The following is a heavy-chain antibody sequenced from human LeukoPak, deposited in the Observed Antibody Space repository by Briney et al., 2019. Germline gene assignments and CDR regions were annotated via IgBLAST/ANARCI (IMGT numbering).Heavy chain of an antibody. V-gene: IGHV3-30*18. J-gene: IGHJ4*02. CDR2: ISYDGSNK. Sequence: GGSLRLSCAASGFTFSSYGMHWVRQAPGKGLEWVAVISYDGSNKYYADSVKGRFTISRDNSKNTLYLQMNSLRADDTAVYYCAKQTSYGSGECFDYWGQGTLVTVSS. CDR3: AKQTSYGSGECFDY. D-gene: IGHD3-10*01. CDR1: GFTFSSYG.